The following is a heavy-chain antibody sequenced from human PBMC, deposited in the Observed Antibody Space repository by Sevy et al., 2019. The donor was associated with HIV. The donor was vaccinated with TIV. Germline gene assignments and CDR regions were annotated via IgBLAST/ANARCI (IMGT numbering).Heavy chain of an antibody. V-gene: IGHV3-23*01. D-gene: IGHD2-21*01. CDR1: GFTFSSYA. CDR2: ISASGGSI. Sequence: LSLTCAASGFTFSSYAMSWVRQAPGKGLEWVSGISASGGSIYYADSVKGRFTISRDISKNTLYLQMKSLRAEDTAVYYCAIARGLEVSPLDYWGQGTLVTVSS. CDR3: AIARGLEVSPLDY. J-gene: IGHJ4*02.